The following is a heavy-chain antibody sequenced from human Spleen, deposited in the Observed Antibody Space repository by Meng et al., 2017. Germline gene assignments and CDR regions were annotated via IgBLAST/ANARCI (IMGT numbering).Heavy chain of an antibody. D-gene: IGHD1-26*01. Sequence: GESLKISCAASGFTFSSYSMNWVRQAPGKGPEWVSSISSSSSYIYYADSVKGRFTISRDNAKNSLYLQMNSLRAEDTAVYYCASQSGSYYGPWGQGTLVTVSS. V-gene: IGHV3-21*01. CDR3: ASQSGSYYGP. CDR1: GFTFSSYS. J-gene: IGHJ5*02. CDR2: ISSSSSYI.